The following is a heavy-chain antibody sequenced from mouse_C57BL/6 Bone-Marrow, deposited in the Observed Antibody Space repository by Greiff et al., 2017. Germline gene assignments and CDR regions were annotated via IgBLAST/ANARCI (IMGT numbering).Heavy chain of an antibody. D-gene: IGHD2-4*01. J-gene: IGHJ2*01. V-gene: IGHV2-9-1*01. CDR3: ARAIYYDYDGGGFDY. CDR1: GFSLTSYA. Sequence: QVQLQQSGPGLVAPSQSLSITCTVSGFSLTSYAISWVRQPPGKGLEWLGVIWTGGGTNYNSALKSRLSISKDNSKSQVFLKMNSLQTDDTDRYYCARAIYYDYDGGGFDYWGQGTTLTVSS. CDR2: IWTGGGT.